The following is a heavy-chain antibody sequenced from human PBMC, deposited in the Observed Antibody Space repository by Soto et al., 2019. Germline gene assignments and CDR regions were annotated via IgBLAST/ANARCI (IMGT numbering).Heavy chain of an antibody. Sequence: GASVKVSCKASGYTFTSYYMHWVRQAPGQGLEWMGISNPSGGSTSYAQKFQGRVTMTRDTSTSTVYMELSSLRSEDTAVYYCASVKVAGTYGMDVWGQGTTDTVSS. D-gene: IGHD6-19*01. V-gene: IGHV1-46*01. CDR1: GYTFTSYY. CDR2: SNPSGGST. CDR3: ASVKVAGTYGMDV. J-gene: IGHJ6*02.